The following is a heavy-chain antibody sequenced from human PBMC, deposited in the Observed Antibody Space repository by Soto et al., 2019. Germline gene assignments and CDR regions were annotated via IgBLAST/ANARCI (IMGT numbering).Heavy chain of an antibody. J-gene: IGHJ6*02. CDR1: GFTFSSYW. CDR3: AREPDHFWSGLFYYGMDG. V-gene: IGHV3-7*01. CDR2: IKQDGSEK. D-gene: IGHD3-3*02. Sequence: EVQLVESGGGLVQPGGSLRLSCAASGFTFSSYWMSWVRQAPGKGLEWVANIKQDGSEKYYVDSVKGRFTISRDNAKNSPCVQMNGVRAEDTAVYYSAREPDHFWSGLFYYGMDGRGQGTTVIVSS.